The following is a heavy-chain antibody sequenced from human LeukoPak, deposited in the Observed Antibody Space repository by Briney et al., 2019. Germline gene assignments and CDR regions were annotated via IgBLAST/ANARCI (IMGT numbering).Heavy chain of an antibody. J-gene: IGHJ4*02. CDR1: GYTFNTYA. Sequence: GASVKVSCKASGYTFNTYAMNWVRQAPGQGLEWMGWISAYNGNTNYAQKLQGRVTMTTDTSTSTAYMELRSLRSDDTAVYYCARGRLNSGWYYFDYWGQGTLVTVSS. V-gene: IGHV1-18*01. CDR2: ISAYNGNT. CDR3: ARGRLNSGWYYFDY. D-gene: IGHD6-19*01.